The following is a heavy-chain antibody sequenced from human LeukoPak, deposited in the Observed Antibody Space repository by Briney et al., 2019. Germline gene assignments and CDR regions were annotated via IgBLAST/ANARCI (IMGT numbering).Heavy chain of an antibody. J-gene: IGHJ4*02. Sequence: GGSLRLSCAASGFTFDDYGMSWVRQAPGKGLEWVSGINWNGGSTGYADSVKGRFTISRDNAKNSLYLQMNSLRAEDTALYYCARATHYFDISGDDYWDQGPLVTVSS. CDR2: INWNGGST. D-gene: IGHD3-22*01. CDR1: GFTFDDYG. V-gene: IGHV3-20*04. CDR3: ARATHYFDISGDDY.